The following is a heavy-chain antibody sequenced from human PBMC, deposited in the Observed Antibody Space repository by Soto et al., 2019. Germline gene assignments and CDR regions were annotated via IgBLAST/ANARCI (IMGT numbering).Heavy chain of an antibody. CDR1: GFSFNDNW. CDR2: LKSDGRDT. CDR3: VREMPVPIRGGYYYYSVLDA. V-gene: IGHV3-74*01. D-gene: IGHD2-2*01. Sequence: PGGSLRLSCAASGFSFNDNWMHWVRQVPGKGLMWVSRLKSDGRDTIYADSVKGRFTVSRDSAKNTLYLQMNSLRVEDTAVYYCVREMPVPIRGGYYYYSVLDAWGQGTTVIVSS. J-gene: IGHJ6*02.